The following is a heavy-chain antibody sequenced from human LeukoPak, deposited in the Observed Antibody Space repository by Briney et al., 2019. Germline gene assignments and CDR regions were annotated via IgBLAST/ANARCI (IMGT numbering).Heavy chain of an antibody. CDR3: ARGYSSSWSYYYYYMDV. CDR1: GYTFTGYY. V-gene: IGHV1-8*02. D-gene: IGHD6-13*01. Sequence: ASVKVSCKASGYTFTGYYMHWVRQAPGQGLEWMGWINPNSGNTGYAQKFQGRVTMTRNTSISTAYMELSSLRSEDTAVYYCARGYSSSWSYYYYYMDVWGKGTTVTISS. J-gene: IGHJ6*03. CDR2: INPNSGNT.